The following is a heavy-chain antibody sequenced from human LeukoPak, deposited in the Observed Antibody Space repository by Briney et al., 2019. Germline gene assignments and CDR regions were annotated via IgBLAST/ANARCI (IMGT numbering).Heavy chain of an antibody. V-gene: IGHV1-69*04. CDR1: GGTFSSYA. CDR2: IIPILGIA. D-gene: IGHD3-3*01. Sequence: ASVKVSCKASGGTFSSYAISWVRQAPGQGLEWMGRIIPILGIANYAQKFQGRVTITADKSTSTAYMELSSLRSEDTAVYYCARGDFWSGYYYYFDYWGQGTLVTVSS. J-gene: IGHJ4*02. CDR3: ARGDFWSGYYYYFDY.